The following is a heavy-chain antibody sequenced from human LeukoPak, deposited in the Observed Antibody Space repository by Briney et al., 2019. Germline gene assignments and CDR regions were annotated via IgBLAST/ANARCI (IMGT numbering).Heavy chain of an antibody. D-gene: IGHD3-22*01. CDR3: AKRGVVIRVILVGFHKEAYYFDS. V-gene: IGHV3-7*03. J-gene: IGHJ4*02. CDR1: GFTFSSYW. CDR2: IKQNESEK. Sequence: GGSLRLSCAASGFTFSSYWMSWVRQAPGKGLEWVANIKQNESEKYYVDSVKGRFTISRDNAKNSLYLQMNSLRAEDTAVYFCAKRGVVIRVILVGFHKEAYYFDSWGQGALVTVSS.